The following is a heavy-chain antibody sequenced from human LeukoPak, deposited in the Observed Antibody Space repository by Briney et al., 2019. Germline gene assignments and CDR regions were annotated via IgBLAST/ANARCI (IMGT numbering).Heavy chain of an antibody. V-gene: IGHV3-23*01. Sequence: SGGSLRLSCAASGFTFNNYAMSWVRQAPGEGLEWVSVISGSGGSTYYAHSVKGRFTISRDNSKNTLDLHMDSLRAESTAVYYCAKSVDYYDSSVFFPGFDYWGQGTLVTASS. CDR2: ISGSGGST. D-gene: IGHD3-22*01. CDR1: GFTFNNYA. CDR3: AKSVDYYDSSVFFPGFDY. J-gene: IGHJ4*02.